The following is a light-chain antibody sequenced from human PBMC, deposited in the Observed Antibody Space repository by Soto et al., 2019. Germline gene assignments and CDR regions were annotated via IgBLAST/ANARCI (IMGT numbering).Light chain of an antibody. Sequence: DIQMTQSPSSLSASVGDRVTITCRASQSISSYLNWYQHKPGKAPELLIYAASSLKTGVPSRFSGSRSGTDFALTINGLQREDFATYYCQQTDSFPRTFGQGTKVEMK. V-gene: IGKV1-39*01. CDR1: QSISSY. J-gene: IGKJ1*01. CDR2: AAS. CDR3: QQTDSFPRT.